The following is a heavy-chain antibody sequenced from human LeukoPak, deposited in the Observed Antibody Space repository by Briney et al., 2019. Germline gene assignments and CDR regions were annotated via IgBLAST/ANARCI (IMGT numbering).Heavy chain of an antibody. CDR2: INPNSGGT. CDR3: ASSTSSHTAPLGY. Sequence: ASVKVSCKASGYTFTGYYMHWVRQAPGQGLEWMGWINPNSGGTNYAQKFQGRVTMTRDTSISTAYMELSRLRSDDTAVYYCASSTSSHTAPLGYWGQGTLVTVSS. D-gene: IGHD2-2*01. V-gene: IGHV1-2*02. CDR1: GYTFTGYY. J-gene: IGHJ4*02.